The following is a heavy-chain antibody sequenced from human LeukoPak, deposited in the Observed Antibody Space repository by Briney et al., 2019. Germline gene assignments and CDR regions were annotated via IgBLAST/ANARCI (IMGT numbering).Heavy chain of an antibody. CDR1: GFTVSSNY. V-gene: IGHV3-23*01. Sequence: GGSLRLSCAASGFTVSSNYMSWVRQAPGKGLEWVSAISGSGGSTYYADSVKGRFTISRDNSKNTLYLQMNSLRAEDTAVYYCAKAGYYDFWSGYKGFDYWGQGTLVTVS. CDR3: AKAGYYDFWSGYKGFDY. CDR2: ISGSGGST. J-gene: IGHJ4*02. D-gene: IGHD3-3*01.